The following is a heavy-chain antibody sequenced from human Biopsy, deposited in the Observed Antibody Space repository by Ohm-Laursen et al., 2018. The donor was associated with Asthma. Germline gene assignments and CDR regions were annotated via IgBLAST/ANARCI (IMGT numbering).Heavy chain of an antibody. CDR3: AREGIAAAGGNLYYYYGMDV. J-gene: IGHJ6*02. V-gene: IGHV1-69*05. CDR2: IIPIFGTA. Sequence: ASVKVSCKASGGTFSSYAISWVRQAPGQGLEWMGGIIPIFGTANYAQKFQGRVTMTTDTSTSTAYMELRSLRSDDTAVYYCAREGIAAAGGNLYYYYGMDVWGQGTTVTVSS. D-gene: IGHD6-13*01. CDR1: GGTFSSYA.